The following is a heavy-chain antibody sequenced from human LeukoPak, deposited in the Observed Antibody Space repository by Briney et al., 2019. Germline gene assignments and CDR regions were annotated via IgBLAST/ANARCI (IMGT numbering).Heavy chain of an antibody. D-gene: IGHD2-2*01. V-gene: IGHV3-23*01. CDR1: GFNFSSYA. J-gene: IGHJ4*02. CDR2: ISGSGDTT. Sequence: GGSLRLSCAASGFNFSSYAMTWVRQAPGKGRECVSGISGSGDTTYYADSVKVRVTIYRDNSKNTLYLQMNSLRAEDTAIYYCAKDRFLVPAALNYWGQGTLVTVSS. CDR3: AKDRFLVPAALNY.